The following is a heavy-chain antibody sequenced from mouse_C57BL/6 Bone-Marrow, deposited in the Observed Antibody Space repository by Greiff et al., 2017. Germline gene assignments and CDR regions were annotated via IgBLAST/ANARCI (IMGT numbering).Heavy chain of an antibody. CDR1: GYTFTDYY. V-gene: IGHV1-26*01. Sequence: EVQLQQSGPELVKPGASVKISCKASGYTFTDYYMNWVKQSHGKSLEWIGDINPNNGGTSYNQKFKGKATLTVDKSSSTAYMELRSLTSEDSAVYYCARAYYGRDYWGQGTTLTVAS. CDR3: ARAYYGRDY. D-gene: IGHD1-1*01. J-gene: IGHJ2*01. CDR2: INPNNGGT.